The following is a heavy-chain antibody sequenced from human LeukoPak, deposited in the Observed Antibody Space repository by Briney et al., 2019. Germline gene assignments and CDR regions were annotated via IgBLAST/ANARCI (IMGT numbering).Heavy chain of an antibody. V-gene: IGHV4-59*01. CDR1: GGSISSYY. Sequence: PSETLPLTCTVSGGSISSYYWSWIRQPPGKGLEWIGYIYYSGSTNYNPSLKSRVTISVDTSKNQFSLKLSSVTAADTAVYYCARERSDAFDIWGQGTMVTVSS. CDR3: ARERSDAFDI. J-gene: IGHJ3*02. CDR2: IYYSGST.